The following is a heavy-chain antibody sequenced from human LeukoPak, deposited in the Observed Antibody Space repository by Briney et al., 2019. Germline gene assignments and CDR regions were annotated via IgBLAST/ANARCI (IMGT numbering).Heavy chain of an antibody. CDR2: ISYAGSDK. D-gene: IGHD6-19*01. CDR3: AKSSSGGWYLLGDAFDI. CDR1: GCTFSSHG. V-gene: IGHV3-30*18. Sequence: PGGSLRLSCAASGCTFSSHGIHWVRQAPGKGLESVAVISYAGSDKYYADSVKGRFTISRDNPKNTLYLQMNSLRAEDTAVYYCAKSSSGGWYLLGDAFDIWGQGTMVTVSS. J-gene: IGHJ3*02.